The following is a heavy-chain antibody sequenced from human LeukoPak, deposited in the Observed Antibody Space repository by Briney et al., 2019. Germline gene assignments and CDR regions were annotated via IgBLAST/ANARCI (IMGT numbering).Heavy chain of an antibody. CDR2: IGSSGSTI. CDR3: ARDMGNYFDY. V-gene: IGHV3-48*03. Sequence: GGSLRLSCAASGFTLSNYEMNWVRQAPGKGLEWVSYIGSSGSTIYYADSVEGRFTISRDNAKNSLFLQMSGLRAEDTAVYYCARDMGNYFDYWGQGALVTVSS. D-gene: IGHD3-10*01. CDR1: GFTLSNYE. J-gene: IGHJ4*02.